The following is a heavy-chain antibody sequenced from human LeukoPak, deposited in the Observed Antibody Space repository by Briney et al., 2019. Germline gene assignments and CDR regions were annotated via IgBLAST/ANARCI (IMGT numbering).Heavy chain of an antibody. Sequence: AASVKVSCKASGYTLISYSLSWVRQAPGQGLEWMGWISPYNGNTNYAKKFQGRVTITTDTSTSTAYMELRSLRSDDTAIYSCARDPGTVPRPVLFDYWGQGTLVTVSS. CDR1: GYTLISYS. CDR2: ISPYNGNT. V-gene: IGHV1-18*01. CDR3: ARDPGTVPRPVLFDY. J-gene: IGHJ4*02. D-gene: IGHD4-17*01.